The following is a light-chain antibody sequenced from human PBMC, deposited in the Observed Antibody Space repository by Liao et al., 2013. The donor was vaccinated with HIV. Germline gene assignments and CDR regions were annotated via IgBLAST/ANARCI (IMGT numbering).Light chain of an antibody. Sequence: SYVLTQPPSVSVAPGHTARITCAGDNIGGESVHWYQQKSGQAPVLVIFHETDRPSGISDRFSGSTSENTATLTISRAEAGDEADYYCQVWDSGSDHWVFGGGTKLTVL. V-gene: IGLV3-21*02. CDR2: HET. J-gene: IGLJ3*02. CDR1: NIGGES. CDR3: QVWDSGSDHWV.